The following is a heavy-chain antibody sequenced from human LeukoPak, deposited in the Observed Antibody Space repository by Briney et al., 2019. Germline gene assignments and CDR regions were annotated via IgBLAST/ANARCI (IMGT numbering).Heavy chain of an antibody. Sequence: SGGSLRLSCAASGFTFSAYNMIWVRQAPGKGLEWLSYISGSSSAIYYADSVQGRFTISRDNAKNSLSLQMSSLRVEDTAVYYCAKDSRYYDSSGIDYWGQGTLVTVSS. CDR2: ISGSSSAI. D-gene: IGHD3-22*01. V-gene: IGHV3-48*01. CDR1: GFTFSAYN. CDR3: AKDSRYYDSSGIDY. J-gene: IGHJ4*02.